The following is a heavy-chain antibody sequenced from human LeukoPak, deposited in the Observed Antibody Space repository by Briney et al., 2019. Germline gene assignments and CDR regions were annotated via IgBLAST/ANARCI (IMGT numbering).Heavy chain of an antibody. V-gene: IGHV1-24*01. CDR3: ATWGSHVLRYFDWSG. CDR1: GYTLTELS. J-gene: IGHJ4*02. CDR2: FDPEDGET. Sequence: ASVKVSCKVSGYTLTELSMHWVRQAPGKGLEWMGGFDPEDGETIYAQKFQGRVTMTEDTSTDTAYMELSSLRSEDTAVYYCATWGSHVLRYFDWSGWGQGTQVTVSS. D-gene: IGHD3-9*01.